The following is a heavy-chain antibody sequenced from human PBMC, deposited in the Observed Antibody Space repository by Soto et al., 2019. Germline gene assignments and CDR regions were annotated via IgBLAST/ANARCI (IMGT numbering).Heavy chain of an antibody. CDR1: GYTITSSY. V-gene: IGHV1-46*01. Sequence: GDPVKVSCKTSGYTITSSYMNWVRQAPGQGLEWMGIINPSGGSTSYAQKFQGRVTMTRDTSTSTVYMELSSLRSEDTAVYYCARALSPAYCSGGSCYGRFQHWG. J-gene: IGHJ1*01. CDR2: INPSGGST. CDR3: ARALSPAYCSGGSCYGRFQH. D-gene: IGHD2-15*01.